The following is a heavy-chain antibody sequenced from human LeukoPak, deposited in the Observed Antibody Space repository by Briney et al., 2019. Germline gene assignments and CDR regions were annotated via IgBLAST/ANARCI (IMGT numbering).Heavy chain of an antibody. V-gene: IGHV1-8*01. J-gene: IGHJ5*02. CDR2: MNPNSGST. Sequence: SVTDSCMPTGYNCPNFEINRVRQASGQGHEWVGWMNPNSGSTGYAQKFQGRVTMTRNTSIGTAYMELSSLRSDDTAVYYCARAILGMIIRAFDPWGQGTLVTVSS. D-gene: IGHD3-3*01. CDR3: ARAILGMIIRAFDP. CDR1: GYNCPNFE.